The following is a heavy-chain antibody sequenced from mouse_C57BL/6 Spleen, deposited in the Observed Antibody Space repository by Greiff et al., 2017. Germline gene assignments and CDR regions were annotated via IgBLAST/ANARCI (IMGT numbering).Heavy chain of an antibody. Sequence: EVQGVESGGGLVKPGGSLKLSCAASGFTFSSYAMSWVRQTPEKRLEWVATISDGGSYTYYPDNVKGRFTISRDNAKNNLYLQMSHLKSEDTAMYYCARGDYDYDVAWFAYWGQGTLVTVSA. CDR1: GFTFSSYA. CDR2: ISDGGSYT. V-gene: IGHV5-4*01. D-gene: IGHD2-4*01. CDR3: ARGDYDYDVAWFAY. J-gene: IGHJ3*01.